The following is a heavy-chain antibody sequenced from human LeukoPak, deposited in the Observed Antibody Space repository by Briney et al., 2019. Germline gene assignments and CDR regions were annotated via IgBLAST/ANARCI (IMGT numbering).Heavy chain of an antibody. Sequence: GGSLRLSCAASGFTFSDHYMDWVRQAPGKGLEWVSRTRNKANSYTTEYAASVKGRFTISRDDSKNSLYLQMNSLKTEDTAVYYCARTLCSGGSCYPYYFDYWGQGTLVTVSS. D-gene: IGHD2-15*01. CDR2: TRNKANSYTT. CDR1: GFTFSDHY. CDR3: ARTLCSGGSCYPYYFDY. V-gene: IGHV3-72*01. J-gene: IGHJ4*02.